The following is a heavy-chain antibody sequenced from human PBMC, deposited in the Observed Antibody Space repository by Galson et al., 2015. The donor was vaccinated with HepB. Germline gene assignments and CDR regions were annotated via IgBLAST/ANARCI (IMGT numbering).Heavy chain of an antibody. J-gene: IGHJ4*02. V-gene: IGHV3-7*01. D-gene: IGHD6-19*01. CDR1: GFTFSSYW. Sequence: SLRLSCAASGFTFSSYWMSWVRQAPGKGLEWVANIKQDGSEKYYVDSVKGRFTISRDNAKNSLYQQMNSLRAEETAVYYCARDLRGSGWYVDYWGQGTLVTVSS. CDR2: IKQDGSEK. CDR3: ARDLRGSGWYVDY.